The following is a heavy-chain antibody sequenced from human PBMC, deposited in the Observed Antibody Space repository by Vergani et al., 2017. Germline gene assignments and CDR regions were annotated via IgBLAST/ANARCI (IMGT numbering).Heavy chain of an antibody. V-gene: IGHV3-49*04. CDR3: ASPAYSSGWYYFDY. J-gene: IGHJ4*02. CDR2: IGSKAYGGTT. D-gene: IGHD6-19*01. Sequence: EVQLVESGGGLVQPGRSLRLSCTASGFTFGDYAMSWVRHAPGKGLEWVGFIGSKAYGGTTEYGASVRGRFTISRDDSKTIAYLQMNSLKTEDTAVYYCASPAYSSGWYYFDYWGQGTLVTVSS. CDR1: GFTFGDYA.